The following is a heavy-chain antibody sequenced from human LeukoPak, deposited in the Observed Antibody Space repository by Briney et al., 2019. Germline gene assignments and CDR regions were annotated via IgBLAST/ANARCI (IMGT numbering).Heavy chain of an antibody. CDR2: INPNSGGT. J-gene: IGHJ6*03. CDR3: ARNSYGYKFSMDV. CDR1: GYTFTGYY. V-gene: IGHV1-2*02. D-gene: IGHD5-18*01. Sequence: ASVKVSCKASGYTFTGYYIHWVRQAPGQGLEWMGWINPNSGGTNYAQKFQGRVTMTRDTSISTAYMELTSLTSDDMAVYYCARNSYGYKFSMDVWGKGTSVTVSS.